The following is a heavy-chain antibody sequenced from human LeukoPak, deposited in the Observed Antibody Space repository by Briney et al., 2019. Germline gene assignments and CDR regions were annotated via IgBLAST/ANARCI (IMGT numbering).Heavy chain of an antibody. CDR1: GFTFSSNG. V-gene: IGHV3-30*02. D-gene: IGHD6-13*01. CDR3: ARDLMGIAYRGAFYY. CDR2: IRNDGSNK. J-gene: IGHJ4*02. Sequence: GGSLRLSCAASGFTFSSNGMHWVRQAPGKGLEWVAFIRNDGSNKYYVDSAKGRFTIYRDNSKNTLYLQMNSLRAEDTAVYYCARDLMGIAYRGAFYYWGQGTLVTVSS.